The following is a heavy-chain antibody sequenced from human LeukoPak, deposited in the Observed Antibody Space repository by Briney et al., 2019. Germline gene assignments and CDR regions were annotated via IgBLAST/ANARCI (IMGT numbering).Heavy chain of an antibody. J-gene: IGHJ3*02. V-gene: IGHV3-64*02. CDR2: ISSNGGSK. Sequence: GGSLRLSCAASGFTFSSYAMHWVRQAPGKGLEYVSAISSNGGSKYYADSVKGRFTISRDNSKNTLYLQMGSLRAEDMAVYYCARDQYRGTTVVTPGPFDIWGQGTMVTVSS. D-gene: IGHD4-23*01. CDR1: GFTFSSYA. CDR3: ARDQYRGTTVVTPGPFDI.